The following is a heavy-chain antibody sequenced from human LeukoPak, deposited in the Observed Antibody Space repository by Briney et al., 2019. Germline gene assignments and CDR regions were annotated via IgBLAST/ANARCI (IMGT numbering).Heavy chain of an antibody. V-gene: IGHV4-61*02. CDR2: IYSSGST. CDR1: GGSISSGTYY. J-gene: IGHJ3*02. Sequence: SQTLSLTCTVSGGSISSGTYYWRWIRQPAGKGLEWIGRIYSSGSTSYNPSLESRVTISVDTSKNQFSLKLSSVTAADTAVYYCAIHDYGDRDAFDIWGQGTMVTVSS. CDR3: AIHDYGDRDAFDI. D-gene: IGHD4-17*01.